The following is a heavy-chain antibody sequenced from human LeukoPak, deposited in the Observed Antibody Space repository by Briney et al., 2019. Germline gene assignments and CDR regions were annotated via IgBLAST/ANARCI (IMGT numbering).Heavy chain of an antibody. CDR1: GYTFTHHG. Sequence: ASVKVSCKASGYTFTHHGISWVRQAPGQGLEWMGWINPNSGGTNYAQKFQGRVTMTRDTSISTAYMELSRLRSDDTAVYYCARARGYSGYVLPFDYWGQGTLVTVSS. V-gene: IGHV1-2*02. J-gene: IGHJ4*02. CDR2: INPNSGGT. D-gene: IGHD5-12*01. CDR3: ARARGYSGYVLPFDY.